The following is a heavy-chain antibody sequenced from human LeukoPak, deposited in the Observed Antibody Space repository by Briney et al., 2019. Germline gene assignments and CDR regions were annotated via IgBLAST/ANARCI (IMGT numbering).Heavy chain of an antibody. CDR2: INPNSGGT. V-gene: IGHV1-2*02. CDR1: GYTFTGYY. CDR3: ARSRSRDCSSTSCYSYGLDY. J-gene: IGHJ4*02. Sequence: ASEKVSCKASGYTFTGYYMHWVRQAPGQGLEWMGWINPNSGGTNYAQKFQGRVTMTRDTSISTAYMELSRLRSDDTAVYYCARSRSRDCSSTSCYSYGLDYWGQGTLVTVSS. D-gene: IGHD2-2*01.